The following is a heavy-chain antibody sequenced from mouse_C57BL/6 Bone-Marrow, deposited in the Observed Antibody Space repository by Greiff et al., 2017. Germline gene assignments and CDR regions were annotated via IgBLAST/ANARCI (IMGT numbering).Heavy chain of an antibody. Sequence: EVKLMESGGGLVKPGGSLKLSCAASGFTFSSYAMSWVRQTPEKRLEWVATISDGGSYTYYPDNVKGRFTISRDNAKNNLYLQMSHLKSEDTAMYYCARGSYGSSYLFDYWGQGTTLTVSS. CDR2: ISDGGSYT. CDR3: ARGSYGSSYLFDY. J-gene: IGHJ2*01. V-gene: IGHV5-4*03. CDR1: GFTFSSYA. D-gene: IGHD1-1*01.